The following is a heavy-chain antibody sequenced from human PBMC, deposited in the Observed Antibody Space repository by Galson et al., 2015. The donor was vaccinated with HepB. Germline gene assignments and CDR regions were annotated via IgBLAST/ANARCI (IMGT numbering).Heavy chain of an antibody. V-gene: IGHV1-18*01. CDR3: ARARYDTSAPDH. J-gene: IGHJ5*02. Sequence: SVKVSCKASGYTFTQFGVSWVRQAPGHGLGWMGWINSYNGKTNYAQNLQGRVTMTTDTSTTTVYMELRSLRFDDTAVYYCARARYDTSAPDHWGQGTLVTVSS. CDR1: GYTFTQFG. CDR2: INSYNGKT. D-gene: IGHD1-14*01.